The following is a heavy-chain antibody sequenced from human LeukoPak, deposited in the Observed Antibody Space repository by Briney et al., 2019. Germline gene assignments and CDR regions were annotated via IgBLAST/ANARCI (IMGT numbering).Heavy chain of an antibody. V-gene: IGHV4-39*07. CDR1: GGSISSSSYY. CDR3: ARGVDYVRWFDP. D-gene: IGHD3-10*02. CDR2: IYYSGST. Sequence: SETLSLTCTVSGGSISSSSYYWGWIRQPPGKGLEWIGSIYYSGSTYYNPSLKSRVTISVDTSKNQFSLKLSSVTAADSAVYYCARGVDYVRWFDPWGQGTLVTVSS. J-gene: IGHJ5*02.